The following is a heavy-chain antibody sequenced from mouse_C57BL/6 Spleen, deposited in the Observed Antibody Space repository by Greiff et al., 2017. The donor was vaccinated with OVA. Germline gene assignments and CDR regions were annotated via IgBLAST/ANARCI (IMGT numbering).Heavy chain of an antibody. CDR3: ARNYAPWFAY. Sequence: EVQGVESGGGLVKPGGSLKLSCAASGFTFSDYGMHWVRQAPEKGLAWVAYISSGSSTIYYADTVKGRFTISRDNAKNTLFLQLTSLRSEDTAMYYCARNYAPWFAYWGQGTLVTVSA. CDR1: GFTFSDYG. D-gene: IGHD2-4*01. CDR2: ISSGSSTI. V-gene: IGHV5-17*01. J-gene: IGHJ3*01.